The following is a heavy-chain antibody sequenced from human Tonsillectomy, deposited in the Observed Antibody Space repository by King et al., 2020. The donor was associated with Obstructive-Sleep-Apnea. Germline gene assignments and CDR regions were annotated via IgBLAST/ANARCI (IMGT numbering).Heavy chain of an antibody. CDR1: GFTFSSYS. V-gene: IGHV3-21*01. D-gene: IGHD3-10*01. J-gene: IGHJ4*02. CDR2: ISRSTSYI. Sequence: QLVQSGGGLVKPGGSLRLSCAASGFTFSSYSMIWVRQAPGKGLEWVSSISRSTSYIYYADSVKGRFTISRDNAKNSLYLQMSSLRAEDTGVYCCARDPGPMDYWGQGTLVTVSS. CDR3: ARDPGPMDY.